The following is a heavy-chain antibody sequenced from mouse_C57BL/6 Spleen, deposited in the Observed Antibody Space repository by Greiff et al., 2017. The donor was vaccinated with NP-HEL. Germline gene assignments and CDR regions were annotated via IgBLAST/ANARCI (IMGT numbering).Heavy chain of an antibody. D-gene: IGHD2-2*01. CDR1: GYTFTSYW. CDR3: ARGEGMVTTWYFDY. V-gene: IGHV1-69*01. CDR2: IDPSDSYT. J-gene: IGHJ2*01. Sequence: QVHVKQPGAELVMPGASVKLSCKASGYTFTSYWMHWVKQRPGQGLEWIGEIDPSDSYTNYNQKFKGKSTLTVDKSSSTAYMQLSSLTSEDSAVYYCARGEGMVTTWYFDYWGQGTTLTVSS.